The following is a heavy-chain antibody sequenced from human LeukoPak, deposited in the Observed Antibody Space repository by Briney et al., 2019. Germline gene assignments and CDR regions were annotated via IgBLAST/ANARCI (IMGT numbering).Heavy chain of an antibody. D-gene: IGHD3-3*01. J-gene: IGHJ4*02. CDR1: GFTFDDYA. V-gene: IGHV3-9*01. CDR3: ARDVEGVAPAMFDY. CDR2: ISWNSGSI. Sequence: TGGSLRLSCAASGFTFDDYAMHWVRQAPGKGLEWVSGISWNSGSIGYADSVKGRFTISRDNAKNSLYLQMNSLRAEDTALYYCARDVEGVAPAMFDYWGQGTLVTVSS.